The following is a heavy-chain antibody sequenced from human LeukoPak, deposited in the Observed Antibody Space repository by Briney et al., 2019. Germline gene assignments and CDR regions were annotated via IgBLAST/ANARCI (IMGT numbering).Heavy chain of an antibody. J-gene: IGHJ4*02. CDR3: ARYRHLGY. CDR2: INQNGGEK. Sequence: QTGGSLRLSCAASGFTFSSYAMSWVRQAPGKGLEWVANINQNGGEKYYVDSVKGRFTISRDNGKNSLYLQMNSLRAEDTAVYYCARYRHLGYWGQGTLVTVSS. CDR1: GFTFSSYA. V-gene: IGHV3-7*01.